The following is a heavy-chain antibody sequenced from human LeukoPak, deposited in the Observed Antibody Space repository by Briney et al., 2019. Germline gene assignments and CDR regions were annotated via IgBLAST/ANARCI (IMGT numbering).Heavy chain of an antibody. CDR2: IYSGGST. J-gene: IGHJ4*02. CDR1: GFTVSSNY. D-gene: IGHD3-10*01. Sequence: GGSLRLSCAASGFTVSSNYMSWVRQAPGKGLEWVSVIYSGGSTYYADSVKGRFIISRDNSKNTLYLQMNSLRAEDTAIYYCARTYYYGSGSYFFDYWGQGTLVTVSS. CDR3: ARTYYYGSGSYFFDY. V-gene: IGHV3-53*01.